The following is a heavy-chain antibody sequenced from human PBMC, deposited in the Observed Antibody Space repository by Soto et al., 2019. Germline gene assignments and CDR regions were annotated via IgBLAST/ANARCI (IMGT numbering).Heavy chain of an antibody. Sequence: GVSLRLSCAASGCTVSSNYMSWVRQAPGKGLEWVSVIYSGGSTYYADSVKGRFTISRDNSKNTLYLQMNSLRAEDTAVYYCARGSTYCTNGVCYPYYYYYMDVWGKGTTVTVSS. J-gene: IGHJ6*03. CDR2: IYSGGST. CDR3: ARGSTYCTNGVCYPYYYYYMDV. V-gene: IGHV3-66*01. D-gene: IGHD2-8*01. CDR1: GCTVSSNY.